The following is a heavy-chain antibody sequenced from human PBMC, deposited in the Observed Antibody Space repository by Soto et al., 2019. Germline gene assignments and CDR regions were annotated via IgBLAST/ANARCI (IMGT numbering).Heavy chain of an antibody. J-gene: IGHJ4*02. CDR3: ASGDSSSGPYYFDY. CDR2: ISSSSSYI. D-gene: IGHD6-6*01. CDR1: GFTFSSYS. Sequence: EVQLVESGGGLVKPGGSLRLSCAASGFTFSSYSMNWVRQAPGKGLEWVSSISSSSSYIYYADSVKGRFTISRDNAKNSLYLQRNSLRAEDTAVYYCASGDSSSGPYYFDYWGQGTLVTVSS. V-gene: IGHV3-21*01.